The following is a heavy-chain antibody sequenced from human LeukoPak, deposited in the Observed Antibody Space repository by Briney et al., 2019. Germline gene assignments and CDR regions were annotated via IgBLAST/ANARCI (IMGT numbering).Heavy chain of an antibody. CDR2: TSGGGVTT. J-gene: IGHJ4*02. CDR3: AEGSHSSGYSSFDY. D-gene: IGHD6-19*01. V-gene: IGHV3-23*01. CDR1: GFTFSSYD. Sequence: GGSLRLSCAASGFTFSSYDMSWVRQAPGKGLEWVSGTSGGGVTTYYADSVKGRFTISRDNSKNTLYLQMNSLRAEDTAVYYCAEGSHSSGYSSFDYWGQGTLVTVSS.